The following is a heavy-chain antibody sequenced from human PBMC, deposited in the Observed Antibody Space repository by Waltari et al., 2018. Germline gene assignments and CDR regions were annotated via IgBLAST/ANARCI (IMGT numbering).Heavy chain of an antibody. CDR3: ARDVGFGEFDAFDI. CDR2: INPNRGGT. V-gene: IGHV1-2*02. J-gene: IGHJ3*02. Sequence: QVQLVQSGAEVKKPGASVKVSCKASGYTFTGYYMHWVRQAPGQGLEWMGWINPNRGGTNHAPKFQGRVTMAREKSISKAYQGLSRLGSGDTAGYYCARDVGFGEFDAFDIWGQGTMVTVSS. CDR1: GYTFTGYY. D-gene: IGHD3-10*01.